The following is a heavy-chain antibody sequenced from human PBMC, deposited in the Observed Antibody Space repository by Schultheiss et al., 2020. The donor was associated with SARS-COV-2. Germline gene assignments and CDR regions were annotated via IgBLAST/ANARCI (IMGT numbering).Heavy chain of an antibody. V-gene: IGHV3-23*01. Sequence: ETLSLTCAVSGYSISSGYYWGWIRQPPGKGLEWVSAISGSGGSTYYADSVKGRFTISRDNAKNSLYLQMNSLRAEDTAVYYCARVGPYYYGMDVWGQGTTVTVSS. CDR2: ISGSGGST. CDR3: ARVGPYYYGMDV. J-gene: IGHJ6*02. CDR1: GYSISSGYY.